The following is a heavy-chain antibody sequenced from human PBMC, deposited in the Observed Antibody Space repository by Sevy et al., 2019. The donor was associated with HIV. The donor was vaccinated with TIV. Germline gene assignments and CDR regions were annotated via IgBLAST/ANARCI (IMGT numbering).Heavy chain of an antibody. CDR1: GFTFSSYS. J-gene: IGHJ5*02. Sequence: GGSLGLSCAASGFTFSSYSMNWVRQAPGKGLEWVSYISSSSSTIYYADSVKGRFTISRDNAKNSLYLQMNSLRAEDTAVYYCARDVGPDIVVVPAANPSRLGWFDPWGQGTLVTVSS. D-gene: IGHD2-2*01. CDR2: ISSSSSTI. CDR3: ARDVGPDIVVVPAANPSRLGWFDP. V-gene: IGHV3-48*01.